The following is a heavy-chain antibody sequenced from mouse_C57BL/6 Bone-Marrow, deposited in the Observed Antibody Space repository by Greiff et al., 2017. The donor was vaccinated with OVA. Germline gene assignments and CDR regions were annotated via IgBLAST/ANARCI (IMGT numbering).Heavy chain of an antibody. CDR2: IHPNSGST. J-gene: IGHJ4*01. Sequence: VQLQQPGAELVKPGASVKSSCKASGYTFTSYWMHWVKQRPGQGLEWIGMIHPNSGSTNYNEKFKSKATLTVDKSSSTAYMQLSSLTSEDSAVYYCARDEGWLLRDAMDYWGQGTSVTVSS. D-gene: IGHD2-3*01. CDR3: ARDEGWLLRDAMDY. CDR1: GYTFTSYW. V-gene: IGHV1-64*01.